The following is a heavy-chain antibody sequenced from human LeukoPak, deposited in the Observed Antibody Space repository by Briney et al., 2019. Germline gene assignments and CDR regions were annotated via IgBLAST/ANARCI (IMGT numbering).Heavy chain of an antibody. CDR3: ARVTFGGVIVIDY. Sequence: TGGSLRLSCAASGFTFSSYSMNWVRQAPGKGLEWVSSISSSSSYIYYADSVKGRFTISRDNARNSLYLQMNSLRAEDTAVYYCARVTFGGVIVIDYWGQGTLVTVPS. J-gene: IGHJ4*02. CDR2: ISSSSSYI. CDR1: GFTFSSYS. V-gene: IGHV3-21*01. D-gene: IGHD3-16*02.